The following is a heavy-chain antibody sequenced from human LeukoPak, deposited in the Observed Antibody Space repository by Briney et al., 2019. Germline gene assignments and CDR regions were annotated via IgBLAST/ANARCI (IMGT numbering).Heavy chain of an antibody. CDR3: AKDVGYCSSTSCYIFDY. D-gene: IGHD2-2*02. CDR2: ISGGGGST. Sequence: GGSLRLSCAASGFTFSSYAMSWVRQAPGKGLEWVSAISGGGGSTYYADSVKGRFTISRDNSKNTLYLQMNSLRAEDTAVYYCAKDVGYCSSTSCYIFDYWGQGTLVTVSS. CDR1: GFTFSSYA. V-gene: IGHV3-23*01. J-gene: IGHJ4*02.